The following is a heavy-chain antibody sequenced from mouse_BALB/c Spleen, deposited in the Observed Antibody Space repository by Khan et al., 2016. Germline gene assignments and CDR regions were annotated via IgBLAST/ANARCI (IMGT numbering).Heavy chain of an antibody. Sequence: QVQLQQSGAELVRPGSSVKISCKATGYAFSSYWMNWVKQRPGQGLEWIGQIYPGDGDTKYNGKFKGKATLTADKSSSTAYMQLSSLTSEDSAVYFCAEYGNFDYWGQGTTLTVSS. J-gene: IGHJ2*01. CDR3: AEYGNFDY. CDR1: GYAFSSYW. D-gene: IGHD2-10*02. CDR2: IYPGDGDT. V-gene: IGHV1-80*01.